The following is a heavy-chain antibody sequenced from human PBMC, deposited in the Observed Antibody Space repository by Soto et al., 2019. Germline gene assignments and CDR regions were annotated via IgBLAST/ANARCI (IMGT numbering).Heavy chain of an antibody. J-gene: IGHJ3*02. CDR2: TGNKANSYTT. CDR3: VSHVVVTLINAFDI. V-gene: IGHV3-72*01. D-gene: IGHD2-21*02. CDR1: GFTFSDDY. Sequence: EVQLVESGGGLVQPGGSLSLSCAASGFTFSDDYMDWVRQAPGKGLEWVGRTGNKANSYTTEYAASVKGRFTISRDDSKNSRYLQMNSLKTEDTAVYYCVSHVVVTLINAFDIWGQGTMVTVSS.